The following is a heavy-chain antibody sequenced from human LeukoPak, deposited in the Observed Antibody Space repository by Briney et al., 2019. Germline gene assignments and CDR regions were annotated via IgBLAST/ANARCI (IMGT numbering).Heavy chain of an antibody. CDR1: GGSISSSTYY. Sequence: PSETLSLTCTVSGGSISSSTYYWGWIRQPPGKGLEWIGTIYYSGSTYYNPSLKNRITISVDTSKNQFSLNLRSVTATDTAVYYCARLGHSVTYSVDHYYVEYWGQGTLVTVSS. CDR3: ARLGHSVTYSVDHYYVEY. J-gene: IGHJ4*02. CDR2: IYYSGST. V-gene: IGHV4-39*01. D-gene: IGHD1-26*01.